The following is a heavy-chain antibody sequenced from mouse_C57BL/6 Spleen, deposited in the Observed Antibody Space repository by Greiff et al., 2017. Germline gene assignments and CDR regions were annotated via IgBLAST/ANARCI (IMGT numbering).Heavy chain of an antibody. CDR1: GYTFTEYT. CDR3: ARHGDLLSNFDY. CDR2: FSPGSGSI. D-gene: IGHD2-10*01. J-gene: IGHJ2*01. V-gene: IGHV1-62-2*01. Sequence: QVPLQQSGAELVKPGASVKLSCKASGYTFTEYTIHWVKQRSGQGLEWIGWFSPGSGSIKYNQTFTDKATLTADKSSSTVYMELSRWTSEDSAVYFCARHGDLLSNFDYWGQGTTLTVSS.